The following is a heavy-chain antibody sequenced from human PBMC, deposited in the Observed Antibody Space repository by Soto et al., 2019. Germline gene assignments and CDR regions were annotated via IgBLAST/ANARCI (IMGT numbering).Heavy chain of an antibody. D-gene: IGHD2-2*01. CDR1: GYTFTGYY. CDR3: ARSTKYQLLDY. Sequence: EASVKVSCKASGYTFTGYYMHWVRQAPGQGLEWMGWINPNSGGTNYAQKFQGWVTMTRDTSISTAYMELSRLRSDDTAVYYCARSTKYQLLDYWRQGTLVTVSS. J-gene: IGHJ4*02. V-gene: IGHV1-2*04. CDR2: INPNSGGT.